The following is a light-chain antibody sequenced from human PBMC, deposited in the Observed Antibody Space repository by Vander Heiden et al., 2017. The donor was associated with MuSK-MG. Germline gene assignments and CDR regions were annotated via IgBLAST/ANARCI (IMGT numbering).Light chain of an antibody. CDR2: DAP. CDR1: RSVNTY. CDR3: QQRAYWPPPS. Sequence: EIVLTQSPATLSLSPGEWATLSCRASRSVNTYLAWYQQRPGQAPRLLIYDAPNRAAGIPARFTGSGYGTDFTLTISNIEPEDFAVYYCQQRAYWPPPSFGQGTRIEIK. J-gene: IGKJ5*01. V-gene: IGKV3-11*01.